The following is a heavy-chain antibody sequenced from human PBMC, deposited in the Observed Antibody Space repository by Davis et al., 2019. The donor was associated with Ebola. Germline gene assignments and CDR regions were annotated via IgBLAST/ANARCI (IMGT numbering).Heavy chain of an antibody. CDR1: RVILSTNRVA. Sequence: QTPSPSPAISRVILSTNRVAWYCPMKFPSRGLVWLGRTYYRSKWYNDYAVSVKSRITINPDTSKNQFSLQLNSVNPEDTAVYYCARPGVGRRAGFDYWGQGTLVTVSS. D-gene: IGHD1-14*01. CDR2: TYYRSKWYN. J-gene: IGHJ4*02. V-gene: IGHV6-1*01. CDR3: ARPGVGRRAGFDY.